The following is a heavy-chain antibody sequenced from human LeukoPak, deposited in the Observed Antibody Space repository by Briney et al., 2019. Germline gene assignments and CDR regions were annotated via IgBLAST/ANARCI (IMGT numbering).Heavy chain of an antibody. Sequence: RSLRLSCAASGFTFSSYGMHWVRQAPGKGLEWVAVISYDGSNKYYADSVKGRFTISRDNSKNTLYLQMNSLRAEDTAVYYCAKDHCSSTSCYYYYGMDVWGQGTTVTVSS. V-gene: IGHV3-30*18. CDR1: GFTFSSYG. D-gene: IGHD2-2*01. CDR2: ISYDGSNK. J-gene: IGHJ6*02. CDR3: AKDHCSSTSCYYYYGMDV.